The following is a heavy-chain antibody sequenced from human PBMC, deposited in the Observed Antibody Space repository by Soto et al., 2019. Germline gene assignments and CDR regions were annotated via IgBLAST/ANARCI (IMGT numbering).Heavy chain of an antibody. D-gene: IGHD1-7*01. V-gene: IGHV4-34*01. J-gene: IGHJ5*02. Sequence: SETLSLTCAVYGGSFSGYYWSWIRQPPGKGLEWIGEINHSGSTNYNPSLKSRVTISVDTSKNQFSLKLSSVTAADTAVYYCERGRITGTTGGWLDPWGQGTLVTVYS. CDR3: ERGRITGTTGGWLDP. CDR2: INHSGST. CDR1: GGSFSGYY.